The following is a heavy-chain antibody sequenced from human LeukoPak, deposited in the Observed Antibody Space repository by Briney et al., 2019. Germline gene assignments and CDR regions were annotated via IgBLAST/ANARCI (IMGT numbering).Heavy chain of an antibody. J-gene: IGHJ4*02. Sequence: PGGSLRLSCAASGFTFSSYSMNWVRQAPGKGLEWVSSISSSSSYIYYADSVKGRFTISRDNAKNSLYLQMNSLRAEDTAVYYCARDGIAAEHRRVGYIDCWGQGTLVTVSS. CDR3: ARDGIAAEHRRVGYIDC. CDR2: ISSSSSYI. V-gene: IGHV3-21*01. D-gene: IGHD6-13*01. CDR1: GFTFSSYS.